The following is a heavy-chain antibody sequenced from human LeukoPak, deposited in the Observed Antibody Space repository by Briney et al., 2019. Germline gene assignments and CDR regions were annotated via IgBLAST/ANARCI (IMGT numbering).Heavy chain of an antibody. Sequence: GASVKVSCKASGGTFSSYAISWVRQAPGQGLEWMGGIIPIFGTANYAQKFQGRVTITADKSTSTAYMELSTLRSEDTAVYYCARAPDGQLAPYYYYMDVWGKGTTVTVSS. D-gene: IGHD6-13*01. CDR1: GGTFSSYA. V-gene: IGHV1-69*06. CDR3: ARAPDGQLAPYYYYMDV. CDR2: IIPIFGTA. J-gene: IGHJ6*03.